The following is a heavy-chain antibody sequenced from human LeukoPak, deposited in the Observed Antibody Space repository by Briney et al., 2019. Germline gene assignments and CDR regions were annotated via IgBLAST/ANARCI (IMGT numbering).Heavy chain of an antibody. D-gene: IGHD5-18*01. CDR1: GFTFSDYY. CDR3: ARDVGLQLWLFDY. J-gene: IGHJ4*02. CDR2: ISSSGSTI. V-gene: IGHV3-11*01. Sequence: GGSLRLSCAASGFTFSDYYMSWIRQAPGKGLEWVSYISSSGSTIYYADSVKGRFTTSRDNAKNSLYLQMNSLRAEDTAVYYCARDVGLQLWLFDYWGQGTLVTASS.